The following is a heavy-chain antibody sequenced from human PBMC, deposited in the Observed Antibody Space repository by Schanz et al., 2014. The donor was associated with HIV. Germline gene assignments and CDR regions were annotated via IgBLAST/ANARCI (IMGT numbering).Heavy chain of an antibody. Sequence: QVQLVESGGGVVQPGRSLRLSCAASGFTFSNFAMHWVRQAPGKGLEWAAVIWYDGSYKYYADSVKGRFTISRDNSKKILYLQMNSLRSEDTAVYYCARGRERSTTDHRYHYHYEMDVWGQGTTVTVSS. D-gene: IGHD3-16*01. CDR3: ARGRERSTTDHRYHYHYEMDV. CDR2: IWYDGSYK. CDR1: GFTFSNFA. J-gene: IGHJ6*02. V-gene: IGHV3-33*01.